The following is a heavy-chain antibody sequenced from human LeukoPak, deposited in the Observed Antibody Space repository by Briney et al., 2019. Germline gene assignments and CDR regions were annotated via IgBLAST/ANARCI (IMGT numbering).Heavy chain of an antibody. CDR2: IKQDGSEK. CDR3: ARDSPITMIVVVIDY. V-gene: IGHV3-7*01. CDR1: GFTFSSYW. Sequence: QPGGSLRLSCAASGFTFSSYWMSWVRQAPGKGLEWVANIKQDGSEKYYVDSVKGRFTISRDNAKNSLYLQMNSLRAEDTAVYYCARDSPITMIVVVIDYWGQGTLVTVSS. D-gene: IGHD3-22*01. J-gene: IGHJ4*02.